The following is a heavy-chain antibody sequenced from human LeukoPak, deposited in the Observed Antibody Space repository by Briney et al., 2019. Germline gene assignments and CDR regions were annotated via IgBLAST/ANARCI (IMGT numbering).Heavy chain of an antibody. CDR2: INHSGST. V-gene: IGHV4-34*01. CDR1: GGSISSYY. CDR3: ARGGSYYDFWSGSPYYFDY. D-gene: IGHD3-3*01. Sequence: SETLSLTCTVSGGSISSYYWSWIRQPPGKGLEWIGEINHSGSTNYNPSLKSRVTISVDTSKNQFSLKLSSVTAADTAVYYCARGGSYYDFWSGSPYYFDYWGQGTLVTVSS. J-gene: IGHJ4*02.